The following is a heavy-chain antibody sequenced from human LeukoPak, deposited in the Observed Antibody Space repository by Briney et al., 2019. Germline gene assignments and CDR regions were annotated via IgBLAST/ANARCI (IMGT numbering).Heavy chain of an antibody. J-gene: IGHJ4*02. CDR3: ARGWLAGTMVVTPYNY. CDR2: IIPIFGTA. Sequence: SVKVSCKASGGTFNSHTINWVRQAPGQGLEWMGGIIPIFGTANYAQKFQGRVTITAVESTSTAYMEVSSLRSEDTAVYYCARGWLAGTMVVTPYNYWGQGTLVTVSS. CDR1: GGTFNSHT. V-gene: IGHV1-69*13. D-gene: IGHD4-23*01.